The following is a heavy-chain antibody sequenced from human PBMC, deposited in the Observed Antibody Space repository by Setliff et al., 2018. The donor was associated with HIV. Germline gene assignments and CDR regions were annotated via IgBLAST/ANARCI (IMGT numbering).Heavy chain of an antibody. CDR3: ARGAGAFGAKLDS. V-gene: IGHV4-59*01. CDR1: GDSIKDYY. D-gene: IGHD3-10*01. CDR2: MSFSANS. J-gene: IGHJ4*02. Sequence: SETLSLTCNVSGDSIKDYYWSWIRQPPGKGLEWLGYMSFSANSNYNPSLKNRITISIDTSKNQFSLRLKSVTAADAAIYYCARGAGAFGAKLDSWGQGSLGTVSS.